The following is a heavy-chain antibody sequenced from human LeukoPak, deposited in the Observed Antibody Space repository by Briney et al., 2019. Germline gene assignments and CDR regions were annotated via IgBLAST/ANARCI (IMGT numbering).Heavy chain of an antibody. CDR2: ISSSGSYT. D-gene: IGHD3-16*01. J-gene: IGHJ4*02. Sequence: PGGSLRLSCAASGFTFSSYSMNWVRQAPGKGLEWVSSISSSGSYTYYADSVKGRFTISRDNAKNSLYLQMNSLRAEDTAVYYCAKDQFGGNFDYWGQGTLVTVSS. V-gene: IGHV3-21*01. CDR3: AKDQFGGNFDY. CDR1: GFTFSSYS.